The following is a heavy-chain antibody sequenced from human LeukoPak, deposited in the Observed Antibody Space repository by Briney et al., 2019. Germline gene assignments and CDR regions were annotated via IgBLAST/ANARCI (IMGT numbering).Heavy chain of an antibody. Sequence: GGSLRLSCAASGFTFSSDAMHWVRQAPGKGLEWVAVISYDGSNKFYADSVKGRFTIPRDNSKNTLYLQMNSLRAEDTAVYYCARDNIVVVTGANDYWGQGTLVTVSS. CDR2: ISYDGSNK. CDR3: ARDNIVVVTGANDY. CDR1: GFTFSSDA. V-gene: IGHV3-30-3*01. D-gene: IGHD2-21*02. J-gene: IGHJ4*02.